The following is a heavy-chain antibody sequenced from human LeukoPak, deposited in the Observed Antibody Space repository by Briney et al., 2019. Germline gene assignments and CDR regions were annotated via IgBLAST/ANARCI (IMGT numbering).Heavy chain of an antibody. Sequence: SETLSLTCAVYGGSFSGYYWSWIRQPPGKGLEWIGEINHSGSTNYNLSLKSRVTISVDASKNQFSLKLSSVTAADTAVYYCARGYSYGYHYWGQGTLVTVSS. D-gene: IGHD5-18*01. V-gene: IGHV4-34*01. J-gene: IGHJ4*02. CDR3: ARGYSYGYHY. CDR1: GGSFSGYY. CDR2: INHSGST.